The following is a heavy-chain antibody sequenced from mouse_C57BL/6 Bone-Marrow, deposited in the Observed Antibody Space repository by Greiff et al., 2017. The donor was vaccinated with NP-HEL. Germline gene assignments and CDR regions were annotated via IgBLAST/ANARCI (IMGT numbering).Heavy chain of an antibody. CDR1: GYTFTSYW. V-gene: IGHV1-55*01. Sequence: VKLQQPGAELVKPGASVKMSCKASGYTFTSYWITWVKQRPGQGLEWIGDIYPGSGSTNYNEKFKSKATLTVDTSSSTAYMQLSSLTSEDSAVYYCARPNFYYGKNYWGQGTTLTVSS. D-gene: IGHD2-1*01. CDR2: IYPGSGST. J-gene: IGHJ2*01. CDR3: ARPNFYYGKNY.